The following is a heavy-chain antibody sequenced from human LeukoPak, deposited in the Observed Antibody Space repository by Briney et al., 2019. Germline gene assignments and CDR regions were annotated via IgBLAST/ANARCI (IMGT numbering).Heavy chain of an antibody. D-gene: IGHD6-13*01. CDR2: IYSGGST. V-gene: IGHV3-66*01. Sequence: GGSLRLSCAASGFTVSSNYMSWVRQAPGKGLEWVSVIYSGGSTYYADSVKGRFTISRDNSKNTLYLQMNSLRAEDTAVYYCARDEYFDYIEASANWFDPWGQGTLVTVSS. CDR3: ARDEYFDYIEASANWFDP. CDR1: GFTVSSNY. J-gene: IGHJ5*02.